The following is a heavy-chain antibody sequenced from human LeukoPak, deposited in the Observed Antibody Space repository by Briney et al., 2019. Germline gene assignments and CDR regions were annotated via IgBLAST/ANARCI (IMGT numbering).Heavy chain of an antibody. Sequence: GGSLRLSCAASGFTFSSYAMSWVRQAPGKGLEWVSAISGSGGSTYYADSVKGGFTISRDNSKNTLYLQMNSLRAEDTAVYYCAKVGVLALTYYDFWSGYYSFDPWGQGTLVTVSS. D-gene: IGHD3-3*01. CDR2: ISGSGGST. CDR1: GFTFSSYA. V-gene: IGHV3-23*01. J-gene: IGHJ5*02. CDR3: AKVGVLALTYYDFWSGYYSFDP.